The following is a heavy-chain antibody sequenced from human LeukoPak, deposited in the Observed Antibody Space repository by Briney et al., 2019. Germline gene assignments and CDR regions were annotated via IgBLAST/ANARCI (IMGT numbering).Heavy chain of an antibody. D-gene: IGHD4-23*01. Sequence: SETLSLTCTVSGGSISISSYNWGWIRQPPGKGLEWIESIYYSGITYYNPSVESRVTISVDTSKNQFSLELNSVTAADTAVYYCARQVRSPVVMFMDVWGKGTTVTASS. CDR2: IYYSGIT. J-gene: IGHJ6*03. CDR3: ARQVRSPVVMFMDV. CDR1: GGSISISSYN. V-gene: IGHV4-39*01.